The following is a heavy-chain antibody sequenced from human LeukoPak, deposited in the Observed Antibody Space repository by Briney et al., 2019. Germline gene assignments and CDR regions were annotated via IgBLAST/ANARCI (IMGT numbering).Heavy chain of an antibody. Sequence: SETLSLTCTVSGGSISSYYWSWIRQPPGKGLEWIGYIYYSGSTNYNPSLKSRVTISVDTSKNQFSLKLSSVTAADTAVYYCARYGDGSGWSDYWGQGTLGTVSS. D-gene: IGHD6-19*01. V-gene: IGHV4-59*01. CDR3: ARYGDGSGWSDY. CDR2: IYYSGST. CDR1: GGSISSYY. J-gene: IGHJ4*02.